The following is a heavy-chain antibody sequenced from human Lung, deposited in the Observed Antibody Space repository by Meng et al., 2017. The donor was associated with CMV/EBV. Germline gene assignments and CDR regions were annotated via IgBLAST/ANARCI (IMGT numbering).Heavy chain of an antibody. CDR2: ISAYNGNT. CDR1: GYTFTSYG. D-gene: IGHD3-10*01. Sequence: ASXXVSXKASGYTFTSYGISWVRQAPGQGLEWMGWISAYNGNTNYAQKFQGRVIMTTDTFTSTAYRELRSLRSDDTAVYYCARDWELVTHGGDYWGQGTLVTVSS. J-gene: IGHJ4*02. V-gene: IGHV1-18*01. CDR3: ARDWELVTHGGDY.